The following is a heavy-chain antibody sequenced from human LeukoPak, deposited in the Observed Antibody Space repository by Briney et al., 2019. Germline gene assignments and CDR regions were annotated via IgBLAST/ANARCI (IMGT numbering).Heavy chain of an antibody. Sequence: SETLSLTCAVSGVSISSGWGGNWAGKSPGKGLEWIAEIHHSGTTHYNPSFKSRLSISVDTSKNQFSLTLTSMAAADTAIYYCVRNGDYSMNSWGQGILVTVSS. V-gene: IGHV4-4*02. J-gene: IGHJ4*02. CDR3: VRNGDYSMNS. CDR2: IHHSGTT. CDR1: GVSISSGWG. D-gene: IGHD2-21*01.